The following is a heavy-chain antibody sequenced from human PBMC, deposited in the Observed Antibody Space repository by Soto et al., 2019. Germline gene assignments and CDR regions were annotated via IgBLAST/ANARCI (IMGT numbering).Heavy chain of an antibody. CDR1: GGAISSGDYY. V-gene: IGHV4-30-4*01. Sequence: PSETLSLTCTVPGGAISSGDYYWSWIRQPPGKGLEWIGYIYYSRSTYYNPSLKSRVTIAVDTSKNQFSLKLSSVTAADPAVYYCARAGIYSYVTAFDYWGQGTLVAVSS. CDR2: IYYSRST. D-gene: IGHD5-18*01. CDR3: ARAGIYSYVTAFDY. J-gene: IGHJ4*02.